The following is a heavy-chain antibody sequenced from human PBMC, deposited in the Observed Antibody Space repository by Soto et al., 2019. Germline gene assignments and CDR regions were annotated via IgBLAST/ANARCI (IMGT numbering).Heavy chain of an antibody. CDR2: ISYDGSHN. V-gene: IGHV3-30*18. CDR3: AKDLGPDGSASYPYF. J-gene: IGHJ4*02. CDR1: DSTSKTYG. D-gene: IGHD3-10*01. Sequence: HPGGSLELSCAAPDSTSKTYGIPWAAHPQGKGLEWLAVISYDGSHNLHADPVKGRFTISRDNSKNTVSLQMNSLRPEDTAVYYCAKDLGPDGSASYPYFWSQGTLVTVSS.